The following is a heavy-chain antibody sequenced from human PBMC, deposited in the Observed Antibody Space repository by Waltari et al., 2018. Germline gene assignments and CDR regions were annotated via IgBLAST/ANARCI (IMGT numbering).Heavy chain of an antibody. Sequence: QVQLVESGGGVVQPGRSLRLSCAASEFTFSSYHMHWVRQAPGKGLEWVAVISYNERNIYYVDSVKGRFAISRDNSKKMLYLQMNSLRPEDTAVYYCARDYCDRTNCHGMDVWGQGTTVTVSS. D-gene: IGHD3-22*01. CDR3: ARDYCDRTNCHGMDV. CDR2: ISYNERNI. J-gene: IGHJ6*02. V-gene: IGHV3-30*09. CDR1: EFTFSSYH.